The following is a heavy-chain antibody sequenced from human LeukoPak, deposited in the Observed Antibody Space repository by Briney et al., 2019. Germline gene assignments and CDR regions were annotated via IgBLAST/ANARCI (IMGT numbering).Heavy chain of an antibody. CDR2: IKQDGSEK. J-gene: IGHJ5*02. V-gene: IGHV3-7*01. D-gene: IGHD2-2*01. Sequence: GVLRLSCAASGFTFSSYWMSWVRQAPGKGLEWVANIKQDGSEKYYVDSVKGRFTISRDNAKNTLYLQMNSLRAEDTAVYYCARAGCSSTSCYWKRWFDPWGQGTLVTVSS. CDR1: GFTFSSYW. CDR3: ARAGCSSTSCYWKRWFDP.